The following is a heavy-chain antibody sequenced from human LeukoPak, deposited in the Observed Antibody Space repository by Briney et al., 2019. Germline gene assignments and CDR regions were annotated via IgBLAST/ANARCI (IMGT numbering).Heavy chain of an antibody. J-gene: IGHJ4*02. D-gene: IGHD6-19*01. V-gene: IGHV1-46*01. Sequence: GASVKVSCKASGYTFTSYYMHWARQAPGQGLEWRGIINPSGGSTSYAQKFQARVTITRDTSTSTVYMELSSLRSEDTAVYYCARDHSSGWYVSDYWGQGTLVTVSS. CDR3: ARDHSSGWYVSDY. CDR1: GYTFTSYY. CDR2: INPSGGST.